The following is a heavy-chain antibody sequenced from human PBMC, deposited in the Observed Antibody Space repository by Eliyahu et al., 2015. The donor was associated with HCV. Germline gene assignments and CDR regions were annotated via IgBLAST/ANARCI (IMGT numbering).Heavy chain of an antibody. Sequence: QITLKESGPTLVKPTQTLTLTCTFSGFSLSSSGAGVGWIRQPPGKALEWLALIYWNDDKRYSPSLKSRLTITKDTSKNQVVLTMTNMDPVDTATYFCARRSGSYDILTGYSGINFDYWGQGTLVTVSS. CDR3: ARRSGSYDILTGYSGINFDY. J-gene: IGHJ4*02. CDR1: GFSLSSSGAG. CDR2: IYWNDDK. V-gene: IGHV2-5*01. D-gene: IGHD3-9*01.